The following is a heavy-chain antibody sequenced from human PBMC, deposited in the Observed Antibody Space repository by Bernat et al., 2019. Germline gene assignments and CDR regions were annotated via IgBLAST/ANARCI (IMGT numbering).Heavy chain of an antibody. V-gene: IGHV3-15*01. J-gene: IGHJ3*02. CDR3: ARVFRAGPQADAFDI. Sequence: EVQLVESGGGLVKPGGSLRLSCVASGFTFNNAWMCWVRQAPGKGLEWVGRIKSKPDGETTDYAAPVKGRFTISRDDSENTLSLQMNSLKTEDTALYYCARVFRAGPQADAFDIWGQGTVVTVSP. D-gene: IGHD6-13*01. CDR1: GFTFNNAW. CDR2: IKSKPDGETT.